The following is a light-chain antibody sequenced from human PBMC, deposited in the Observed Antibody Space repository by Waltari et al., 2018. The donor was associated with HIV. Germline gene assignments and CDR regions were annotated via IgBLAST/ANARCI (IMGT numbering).Light chain of an antibody. Sequence: DIVMTQSPDSPVVSLGERATINLKSSQSVLYSSSSKNYLAWYQEKPGQSPKLLIYWASTRESRVPDRFSGGGSGTDFTLTISSLQAEDVAVYYCQQYYSLPFTFGPGTKVDIK. V-gene: IGKV4-1*01. CDR1: QSVLYSSSSKNY. CDR3: QQYYSLPFT. J-gene: IGKJ3*01. CDR2: WAS.